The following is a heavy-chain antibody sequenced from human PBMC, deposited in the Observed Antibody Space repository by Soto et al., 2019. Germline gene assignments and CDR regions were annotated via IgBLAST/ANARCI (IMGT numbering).Heavy chain of an antibody. D-gene: IGHD2-2*01. J-gene: IGHJ6*02. V-gene: IGHV3-23*01. CDR2: IGSGGST. CDR1: GFTFSSYD. CDR3: AKGDNPDIVVVPAAIPLDV. Sequence: PGGSLRLSCAASGFTFSSYDMHWVRQATGKGLEWVSAIGSGGSTYYADSVKGRFTISRDNSKNTLYLQMNSLRAEDTAVYYCAKGDNPDIVVVPAAIPLDVWGQGTTVTVSS.